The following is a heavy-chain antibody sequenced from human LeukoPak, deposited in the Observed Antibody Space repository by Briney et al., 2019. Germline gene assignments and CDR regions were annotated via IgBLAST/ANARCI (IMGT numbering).Heavy chain of an antibody. CDR1: GYTLTELS. CDR2: FDPEDGET. V-gene: IGHV1-24*01. J-gene: IGHJ3*02. D-gene: IGHD3-22*01. Sequence: ASVKVSYKVSGYTLTELSMHWVRQAPGKGLEWMGGFDPEDGETIYAQKFQGRVTMTEDTSTDTAYMELSSLRSEDTAVYYCATGEKVVVPDAFDIWGQGTMVTVSS. CDR3: ATGEKVVVPDAFDI.